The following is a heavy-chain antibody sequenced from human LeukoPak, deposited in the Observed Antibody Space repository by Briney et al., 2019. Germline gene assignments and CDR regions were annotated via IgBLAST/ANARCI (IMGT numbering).Heavy chain of an antibody. J-gene: IGHJ4*02. D-gene: IGHD5-12*01. Sequence: SETLSLTCTVSGGSISSYYWSWIRQPPGKGLEWIGYIYYSGSTNYNPSLKSRVTISVDTSKNQFSLKLSSVTAVDTAVYYCARGDIVATADYWGQGTLVTVSS. CDR1: GGSISSYY. CDR3: ARGDIVATADY. CDR2: IYYSGST. V-gene: IGHV4-59*01.